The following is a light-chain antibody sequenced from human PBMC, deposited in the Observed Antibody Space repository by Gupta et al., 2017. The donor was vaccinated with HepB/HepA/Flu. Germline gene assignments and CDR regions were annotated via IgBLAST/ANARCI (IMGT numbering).Light chain of an antibody. CDR3: KQLKSYPRT. J-gene: IGKJ4*02. CDR2: AAS. V-gene: IGKV1-9*01. Sequence: IPLTPSPSFLSASVGDSVPITCRASQGISSYLAWYQQKPGKAPKRLIYAASTLQSGVPSRFSGSGSGTEFTLTISSLKTEDFATYYCKQLKSYPRTFGEGTKVEIK. CDR1: QGISSY.